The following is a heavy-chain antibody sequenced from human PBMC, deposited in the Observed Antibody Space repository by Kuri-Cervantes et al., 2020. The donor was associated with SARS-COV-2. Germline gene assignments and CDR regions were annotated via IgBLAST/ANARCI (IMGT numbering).Heavy chain of an antibody. CDR3: ARDLRLGKSLDY. Sequence: LSLTCAASGFTVSSNYMSWVRQAPGKGLEWVSVIYSGGSTYYADSVKGRFTISRDNPKNTLYLQMSSLRAEDTAVYYCARDLRLGKSLDYWGQGTLVTVSS. D-gene: IGHD7-27*01. V-gene: IGHV3-66*01. CDR1: GFTVSSNY. J-gene: IGHJ4*02. CDR2: IYSGGST.